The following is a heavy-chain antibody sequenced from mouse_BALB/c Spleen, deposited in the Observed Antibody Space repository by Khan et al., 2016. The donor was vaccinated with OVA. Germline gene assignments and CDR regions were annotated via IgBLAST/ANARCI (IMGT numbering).Heavy chain of an antibody. V-gene: IGHV9-4*02. D-gene: IGHD2-14*01. Sequence: QIQLVQSGPELKKPGETVRISCKASGYTFTTAGMQWVQKMPGKGLKWIGWINTHSGAPKYAEDFKGRFAFSLETSASTVYLQITNLKNEDTATHFCARGGAAYYRNDGGAMDYWGQGTSVTVSS. CDR2: INTHSGAP. CDR3: ARGGAAYYRNDGGAMDY. CDR1: GYTFTTAG. J-gene: IGHJ4*01.